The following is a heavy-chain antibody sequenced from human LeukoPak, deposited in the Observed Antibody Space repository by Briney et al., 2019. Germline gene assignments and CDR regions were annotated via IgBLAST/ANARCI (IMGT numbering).Heavy chain of an antibody. CDR1: GGSISSNSYY. J-gene: IGHJ3*02. Sequence: PSETLSLTCTVSGGSISSNSYYWGWIRQPPGKGLEWIGSIYYSGITYYNPSLKSRVTISVDTSKNQFSLKLSSVTAADTVVYFCARGPYSYDSSGAFDIWGQGTMVTVSS. CDR3: ARGPYSYDSSGAFDI. V-gene: IGHV4-39*01. D-gene: IGHD3-22*01. CDR2: IYYSGIT.